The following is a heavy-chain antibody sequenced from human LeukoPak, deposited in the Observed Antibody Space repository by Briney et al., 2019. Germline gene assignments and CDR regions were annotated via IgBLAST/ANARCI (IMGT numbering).Heavy chain of an antibody. V-gene: IGHV4-59*01. CDR3: ARDVYYYGSGSPGAFDI. Sequence: PSETLSLTCTVSGGSISSYYWNWIRQPPGKGLEWIGYIHYSGGTKYNPSLKSRVTISVDTSKNQFSLNLSSVTAADTAVYYCARDVYYYGSGSPGAFDIWGQGTMVTVSS. J-gene: IGHJ3*02. CDR1: GGSISSYY. CDR2: IHYSGGT. D-gene: IGHD3-10*01.